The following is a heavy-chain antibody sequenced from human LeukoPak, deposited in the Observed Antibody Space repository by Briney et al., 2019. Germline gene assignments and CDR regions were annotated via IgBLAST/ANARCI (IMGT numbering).Heavy chain of an antibody. CDR2: VSYDGSNK. V-gene: IGHV3-30*18. D-gene: IGHD3-10*01. Sequence: GRSLRLSCAASGFTFSSFGMHWVRQAPGEGLEWVAFVSYDGSNKYCGDSVKGRFTVSRDNSKNTVSLEMNSLRPEDAAVYSCAKDAYGSGSYLVSWGQGTLVTVST. CDR3: AKDAYGSGSYLVS. CDR1: GFTFSSFG. J-gene: IGHJ5*02.